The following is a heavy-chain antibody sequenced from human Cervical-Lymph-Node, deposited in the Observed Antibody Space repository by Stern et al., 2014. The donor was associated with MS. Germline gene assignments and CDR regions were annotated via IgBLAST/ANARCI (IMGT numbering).Heavy chain of an antibody. Sequence: QMQLVQSGAEVKKSGSSVKVSCKASGGSFSSYSITWVRQAPGQGLEWMGSIIPIFDIANYAQKFQGRVTITADESTTTAYMELSSLRSDDTAVYYCARSPKTFGGVAYTFDIWGQGTMVTVSS. J-gene: IGHJ3*02. CDR2: IIPIFDIA. D-gene: IGHD3-16*01. V-gene: IGHV1-69*18. CDR3: ARSPKTFGGVAYTFDI. CDR1: GGSFSSYS.